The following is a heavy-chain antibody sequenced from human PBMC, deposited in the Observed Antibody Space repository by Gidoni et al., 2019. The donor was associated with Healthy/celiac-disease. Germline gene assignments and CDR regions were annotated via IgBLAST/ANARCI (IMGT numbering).Heavy chain of an antibody. Sequence: QVQLQESGPGLVKPSETLSLTCTVSGGSISSYYWSWIRQPPGKGLEWIGYIYYSGSTNYNPSLKSRVTISVDTSKNQFSLKLSSVTAADTAVYYCASAKGGDYGFFDYWGQGTLVTVSS. CDR1: GGSISSYY. V-gene: IGHV4-59*12. J-gene: IGHJ4*02. D-gene: IGHD4-17*01. CDR3: ASAKGGDYGFFDY. CDR2: IYYSGST.